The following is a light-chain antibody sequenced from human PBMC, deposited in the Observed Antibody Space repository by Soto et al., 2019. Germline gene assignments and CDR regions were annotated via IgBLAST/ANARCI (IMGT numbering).Light chain of an antibody. J-gene: IGKJ5*01. CDR1: QTINNN. CDR3: QQLNSYPLT. Sequence: VMTQAPATLSVSPGERATLSCRASQTINNNVAWYQLKDGQVPRLVIYGASTRATDIPARFSGSGSGTEFTLTISSLQPEDFATYYCQQLNSYPLTFGQGTRLEIK. V-gene: IGKV3-15*01. CDR2: GAS.